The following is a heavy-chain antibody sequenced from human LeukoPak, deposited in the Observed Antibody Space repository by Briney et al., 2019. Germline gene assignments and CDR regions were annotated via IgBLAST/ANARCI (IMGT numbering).Heavy chain of an antibody. Sequence: PGGSLRLSCAASGFTFSSYGMHWVRQAPGKGLEWVAFIRYDGSNKYYADSVKGRFTISRDNSKNTLYLQMNSLRAEDTAVYYCAKDLRQWLVNYYFDYWGQGTLVTVSS. J-gene: IGHJ4*02. D-gene: IGHD6-19*01. CDR1: GFTFSSYG. V-gene: IGHV3-30*02. CDR3: AKDLRQWLVNYYFDY. CDR2: IRYDGSNK.